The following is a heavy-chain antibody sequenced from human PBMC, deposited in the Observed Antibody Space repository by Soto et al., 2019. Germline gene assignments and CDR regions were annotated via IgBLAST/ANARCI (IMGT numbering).Heavy chain of an antibody. V-gene: IGHV1-69*13. CDR3: ARVVGATTAVAFDI. CDR1: GGTFSSYA. J-gene: IGHJ3*02. CDR2: IIPIFGTA. Sequence: GASVKVSCKASGGTFSSYAISWVRQAPGQGLEWMGGIIPIFGTANYAQKFQGRVTITADESTSTAYMELSSLRSEDTAVYYCARVVGATTAVAFDIWGQGTMVTVS. D-gene: IGHD1-26*01.